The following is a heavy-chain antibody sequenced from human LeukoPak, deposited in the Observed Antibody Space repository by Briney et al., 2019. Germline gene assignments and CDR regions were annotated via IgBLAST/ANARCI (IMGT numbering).Heavy chain of an antibody. V-gene: IGHV1-2*02. J-gene: IGHJ4*02. CDR1: GYTFTSYD. Sequence: ASVKVSCKASGYTFTSYDINWVRQATGQGLEWMGWMNPNSGGTNCAQKFQGRVTMTRDTSINTAYMELSSLRFDDTALYYCAKDISHLYGSGSSLDYWGQGTLVTVSS. CDR3: AKDISHLYGSGSSLDY. D-gene: IGHD3-10*01. CDR2: MNPNSGGT.